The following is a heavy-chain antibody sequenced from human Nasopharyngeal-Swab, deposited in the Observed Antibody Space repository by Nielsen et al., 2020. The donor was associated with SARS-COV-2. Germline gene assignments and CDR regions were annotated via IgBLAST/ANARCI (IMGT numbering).Heavy chain of an antibody. D-gene: IGHD2-15*01. CDR1: GFSFKNAW. V-gene: IGHV3-15*01. J-gene: IGHJ4*02. CDR3: NTDVGRDLVVVPGTPYRDY. CDR2: IKSESDGGST. Sequence: GESLKISCAASGFSFKNAWMGWVRQAPGKGLQWIGRIKSESDGGSTHYAPPVKGRFTISRDDSKNTLYLEVKSLKTEDTGVYYCNTDVGRDLVVVPGTPYRDYWGQGTLVTVSS.